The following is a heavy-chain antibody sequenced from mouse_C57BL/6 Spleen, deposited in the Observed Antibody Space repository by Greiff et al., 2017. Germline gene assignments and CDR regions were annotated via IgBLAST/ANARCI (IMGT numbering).Heavy chain of an antibody. CDR2: ISYSGST. V-gene: IGHV3-8*01. CDR1: GYSITRDY. CDR3: ARNYGNYFDY. D-gene: IGHD2-1*01. J-gene: IGHJ2*01. Sequence: EVPLHQSGPGLAKPSQTLSLTCSVTGYSITRDYWNWIRKFPGNKLEYIGYISYSGSTYYNPALKSRISITRDTSKNQYYLQLNSVTTEDTATYYCARNYGNYFDYWGQGTTLTVSS.